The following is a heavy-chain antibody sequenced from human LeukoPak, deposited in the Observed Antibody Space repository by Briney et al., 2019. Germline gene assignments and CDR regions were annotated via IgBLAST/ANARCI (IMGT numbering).Heavy chain of an antibody. CDR2: INPNSGGT. V-gene: IGHV1-2*02. Sequence: GSSVKVSCKASGYTFTGYYMHWVRQAPGQGLEWMGWINPNSGGTNYAQKFQGRVTMTRDTSISTAYMELSRLRSDDTAVYYCARDPEYYDFWSGYPRNYFDYWGQGTLVTVSS. D-gene: IGHD3-3*01. CDR1: GYTFTGYY. J-gene: IGHJ4*02. CDR3: ARDPEYYDFWSGYPRNYFDY.